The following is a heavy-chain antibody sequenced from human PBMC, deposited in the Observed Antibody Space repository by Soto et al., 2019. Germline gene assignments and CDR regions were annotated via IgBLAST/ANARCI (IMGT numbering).Heavy chain of an antibody. D-gene: IGHD3-22*01. CDR2: IYHSGGT. V-gene: IGHV4-30-2*01. CDR3: ARDSRSGYYLDY. Sequence: QLQLQESGSGLVKPSQTLSLTCTVSGDSISSGGYSWNWIRQPPGKGLEWIGYIYHSGGTDYNPSLKSRVTITVDSSNHQFSLKLSSVTAADTAVYYCARDSRSGYYLDYWGQGTLVTGSS. J-gene: IGHJ4*02. CDR1: GDSISSGGYS.